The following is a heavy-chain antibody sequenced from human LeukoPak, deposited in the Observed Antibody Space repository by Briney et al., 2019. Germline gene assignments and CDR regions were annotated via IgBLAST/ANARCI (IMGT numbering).Heavy chain of an antibody. Sequence: PGGSLRLSCAASGFTFSSYGMHWVRQAPGKGLEWVAVIWYDGSNKYYADSVKGRFTISRDNSKNTLYLQMNSLRAEDTAVYYCAKLRYSYVQSDAFDIWGQGTMVTVSS. CDR1: GFTFSSYG. V-gene: IGHV3-30*02. CDR3: AKLRYSYVQSDAFDI. D-gene: IGHD5-18*01. CDR2: IWYDGSNK. J-gene: IGHJ3*02.